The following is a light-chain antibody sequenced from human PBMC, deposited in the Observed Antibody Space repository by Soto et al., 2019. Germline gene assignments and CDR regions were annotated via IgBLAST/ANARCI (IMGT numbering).Light chain of an antibody. CDR3: QQTYKTPLT. J-gene: IGKJ1*01. CDR2: LAS. CDR1: QSISNY. V-gene: IGKV1-39*01. Sequence: DIQMTQSPSSLSASLGDRVTITYRASQSISNYLNWYQQRPGKAPKLLIYLASSLSSGVPSKFSGSGSGTDFTLTISVLQPEDSATYYCQQTYKTPLTFGQGTKVDIK.